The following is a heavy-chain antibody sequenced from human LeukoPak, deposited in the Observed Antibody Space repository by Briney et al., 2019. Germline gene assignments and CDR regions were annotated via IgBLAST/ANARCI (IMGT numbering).Heavy chain of an antibody. CDR1: GFTFSNYP. D-gene: IGHD5-18*01. V-gene: IGHV3-48*01. CDR2: ISSSSSAV. J-gene: IGHJ6*03. Sequence: GGSLRLSCTTSGFTFSNYPMNWVRQAPGKGLEWVSYISSSSSAVYYADSVKGRFTISRDNAQNSLYLQMNSLRAEDTAVYYCARDLPPNTAVVPYYYYYYMDVWGKGTTVTVSS. CDR3: ARDLPPNTAVVPYYYYYYMDV.